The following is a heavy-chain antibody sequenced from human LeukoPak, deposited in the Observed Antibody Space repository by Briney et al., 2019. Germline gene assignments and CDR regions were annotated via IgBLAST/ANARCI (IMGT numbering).Heavy chain of an antibody. D-gene: IGHD6-13*01. J-gene: IGHJ5*02. V-gene: IGHV4-39*07. CDR2: IYYSGST. CDR3: ARDRISSSPTWFDP. Sequence: SETLSLTCTVSGGSISSSSYYWGWIRQPPGKGLDWFGSIYYSGSTYYNPSLKSRVTISVDTSKNQFSLKLSSVTAADTAVYYCARDRISSSPTWFDPWGQGTLVTVSS. CDR1: GGSISSSSYY.